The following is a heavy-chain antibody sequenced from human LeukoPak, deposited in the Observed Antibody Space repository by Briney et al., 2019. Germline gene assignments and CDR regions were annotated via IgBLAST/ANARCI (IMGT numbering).Heavy chain of an antibody. D-gene: IGHD1-26*01. CDR3: AKDLGWELLRVFDY. Sequence: SGGSLRLSCAASGFTFYDYAMHWVRHAPGKGLEWVSGISWNSGSIVYADSVKGRFTISRDNAKNSLYLQMNSLRAEDTALYYCAKDLGWELLRVFDYWGQGTLVTVSS. CDR1: GFTFYDYA. J-gene: IGHJ4*02. V-gene: IGHV3-9*01. CDR2: ISWNSGSI.